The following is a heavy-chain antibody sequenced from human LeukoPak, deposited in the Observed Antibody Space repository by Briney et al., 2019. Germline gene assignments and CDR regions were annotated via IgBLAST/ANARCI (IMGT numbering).Heavy chain of an antibody. CDR3: ATRRGGYDVNWFDP. CDR2: ISGSGGST. Sequence: PGGSLRLSCAASGFTFTSYAMSWVRQAPGKGLEWVSAISGSGGSTYYADSVKGRFTISRDNSKNTLYLQMNSLRAEDTAVYYRATRRGGYDVNWFDPWGQGTLVTVSS. D-gene: IGHD5-12*01. J-gene: IGHJ5*02. CDR1: GFTFTSYA. V-gene: IGHV3-23*01.